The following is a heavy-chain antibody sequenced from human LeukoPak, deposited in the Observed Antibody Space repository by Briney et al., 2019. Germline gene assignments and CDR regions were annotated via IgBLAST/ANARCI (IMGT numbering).Heavy chain of an antibody. Sequence: GGSLRLSCAASGFTFTSYRMTWVRQALGQGLEWVANINQDGSEKYYVDSVKGRFTISRDNAKNSLYLQMNSLRAEDTAVYYCARMRSYYTGFDYWGQGTLVTVSS. CDR1: GFTFTSYR. CDR3: ARMRSYYTGFDY. V-gene: IGHV3-7*01. D-gene: IGHD1-26*01. J-gene: IGHJ4*02. CDR2: INQDGSEK.